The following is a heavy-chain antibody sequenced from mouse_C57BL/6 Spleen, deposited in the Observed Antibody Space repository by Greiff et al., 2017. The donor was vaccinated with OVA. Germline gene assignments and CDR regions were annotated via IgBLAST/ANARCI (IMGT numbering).Heavy chain of an antibody. CDR3: AREGGSYAMDD. V-gene: IGHV5-16*01. CDR1: GFTFSDYY. J-gene: IGHJ4*01. Sequence: EVQLVESEGGLVQPGSSMKLSCTASGFTFSDYYMAWVRQVPEKGLEWVANINYDGSSTYYLDSLKSRFIISRDNAKNILYLQMSSLKSEDTATYYCAREGGSYAMDDWGQGTSVTVSS. CDR2: INYDGSST.